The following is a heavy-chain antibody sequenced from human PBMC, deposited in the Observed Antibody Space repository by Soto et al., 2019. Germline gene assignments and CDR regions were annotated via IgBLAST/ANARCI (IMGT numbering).Heavy chain of an antibody. CDR1: GFTFTTYY. V-gene: IGHV3-11*01. CDR2: ISDSGSVK. D-gene: IGHD3-10*01. J-gene: IGHJ4*02. Sequence: AGGSLRLSCAASGFTFTTYYMSWIRQAPGKGLEWISYISDSGSVKYYADSVKGRFTISRDNAENSLYLQMNGLRAEDTAVYYCARENWIGGGADYWGQGTPVTVSS. CDR3: ARENWIGGGADY.